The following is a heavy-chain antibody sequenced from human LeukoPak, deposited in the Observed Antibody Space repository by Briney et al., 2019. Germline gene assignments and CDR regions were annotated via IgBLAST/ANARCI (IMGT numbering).Heavy chain of an antibody. CDR1: GGSISSSSYY. V-gene: IGHV4-39*01. D-gene: IGHD3-16*01. CDR2: IYYSGST. J-gene: IGHJ6*03. Sequence: SETLSLTCTVSGGSISSSSYYLGWIRQPPGKGLEWIGSIYYSGSTYYNPSLKSRVTISVDTSKNQFSLKLSSVTAADTAVYYCATQGGDYYYYMDVWGKGTTVTVSS. CDR3: ATQGGDYYYYMDV.